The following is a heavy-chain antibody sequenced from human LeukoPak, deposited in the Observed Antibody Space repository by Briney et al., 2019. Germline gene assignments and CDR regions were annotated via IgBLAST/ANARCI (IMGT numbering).Heavy chain of an antibody. CDR3: ATQARNYDFWSGYFNRIGYYFDY. D-gene: IGHD3-3*01. V-gene: IGHV4-38-2*01. CDR1: GYSISSGYY. J-gene: IGHJ4*02. CDR2: IYHSGST. Sequence: PSETLSLTCAVSGYSISSGYYWGWIRQPPGKGLEWIGSIYHSGSTYYNPSLKSRVTISIDTSKNPFSLKLSSVTAADTAVYYCATQARNYDFWSGYFNRIGYYFDYWGQGTLVTVSS.